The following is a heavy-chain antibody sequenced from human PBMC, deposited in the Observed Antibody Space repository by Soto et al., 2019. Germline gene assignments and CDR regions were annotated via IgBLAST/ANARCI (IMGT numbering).Heavy chain of an antibody. CDR3: VNPSSSGYYLDAFDI. Sequence: GGSLRLSCSASGFTFSSYAMHWVRQAPGKGLEYVSAISSNGGSTYYADSVKGRFTISRDNSKNTLYLQMSSLRAEDTAVYYCVNPSSSGYYLDAFDIWGQGTMVTVSS. CDR2: ISSNGGST. CDR1: GFTFSSYA. V-gene: IGHV3-64D*09. D-gene: IGHD3-22*01. J-gene: IGHJ3*02.